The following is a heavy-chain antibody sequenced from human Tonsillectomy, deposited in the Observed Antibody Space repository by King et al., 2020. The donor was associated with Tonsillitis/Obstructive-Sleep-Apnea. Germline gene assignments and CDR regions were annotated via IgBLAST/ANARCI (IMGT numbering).Heavy chain of an antibody. CDR1: GGSFSDYY. V-gene: IGHV4-34*01. CDR2: INHSGST. J-gene: IGHJ4*02. D-gene: IGHD2-2*01. Sequence: VQLQQWGAGLLKPSETLSLTCAVYGGSFSDYYCSWIRQPPGKGLEWIGEINHSGSTNYSPSLKSRVTISVHTSKNQFSLRLSSVTAADTAVYYCARGGFRDCSSTSCYDLGFDYWGQGTLVTVSS. CDR3: ARGGFRDCSSTSCYDLGFDY.